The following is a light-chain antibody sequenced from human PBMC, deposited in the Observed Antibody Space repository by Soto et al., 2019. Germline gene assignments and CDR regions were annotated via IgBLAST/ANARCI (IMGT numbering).Light chain of an antibody. CDR2: TAS. J-gene: IGKJ1*01. CDR1: QVVGKNY. Sequence: EVVLTQFPGTLPLSPGERATLSCRASQVVGKNYLAWYQQKPGQAPRLLIYTASTRATGIPDRFIGGGSGTDFTLTISRLEPEDFAIYYCQQYGSIPRTFGQGTKVEVK. CDR3: QQYGSIPRT. V-gene: IGKV3-20*01.